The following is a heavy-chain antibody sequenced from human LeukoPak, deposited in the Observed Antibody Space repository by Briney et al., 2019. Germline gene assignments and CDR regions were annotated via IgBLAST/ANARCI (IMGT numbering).Heavy chain of an antibody. V-gene: IGHV3-48*01. CDR3: AREGGSYSFDY. CDR2: ISSSSSSI. Sequence: GGSLRLSCAASGFTFSSCSMHWVRQAPGKGLEWVSYISSSSSSIYYADSVKGRFTISRDNAKNSLFLQMNSLRAEDTAVYYCAREGGSYSFDYWGQGTLVTVSS. J-gene: IGHJ4*02. CDR1: GFTFSSCS. D-gene: IGHD1-26*01.